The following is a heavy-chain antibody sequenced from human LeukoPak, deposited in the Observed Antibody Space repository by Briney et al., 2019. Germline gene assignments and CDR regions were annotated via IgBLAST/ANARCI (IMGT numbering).Heavy chain of an antibody. CDR3: TRVWGNGNFDN. Sequence: GGTLRLSCVASGFTVNSNYMSWVRQAPGKGLEWVAAIYSGGSTYYADSVKGRFTISRDNSKNTLYLQMNSLRAEDKAVYYCTRVWGNGNFDNWGQGTLVTVSS. J-gene: IGHJ4*02. V-gene: IGHV3-66*01. D-gene: IGHD3-16*01. CDR1: GFTVNSNY. CDR2: IYSGGST.